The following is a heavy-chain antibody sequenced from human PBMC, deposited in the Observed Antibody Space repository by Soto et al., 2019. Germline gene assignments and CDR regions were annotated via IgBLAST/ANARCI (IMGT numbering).Heavy chain of an antibody. CDR3: ARDWGSSGWPN. J-gene: IGHJ4*02. D-gene: IGHD6-19*01. CDR2: IYFTGTT. CDR1: GHSLSSGGYY. Sequence: SETVSLTCTVSGHSLSSGGYYWSWIRQHPGKGLEWVGYIYFTGTTLYNPSLKSRLVISVDTSKNQFSLKLTSVTAADTAVYYCARDWGSSGWPNWGQGVLVTVSS. V-gene: IGHV4-31*03.